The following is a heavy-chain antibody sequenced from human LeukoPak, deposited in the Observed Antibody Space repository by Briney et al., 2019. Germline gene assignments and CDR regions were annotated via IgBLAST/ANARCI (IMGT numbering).Heavy chain of an antibody. Sequence: SETLSLTCAVYGGSFSGYYWSWIRQPPGKGLEWIGEINHSGSTNYNPSLKSRVTISVDTSKNQFSLKLSSVTAADTAVYYCARIGIGDTIFGVGNLFYYYYYMDVWGKGTTVTVSS. D-gene: IGHD3-3*01. CDR1: GGSFSGYY. CDR2: INHSGST. CDR3: ARIGIGDTIFGVGNLFYYYYYMDV. J-gene: IGHJ6*03. V-gene: IGHV4-34*01.